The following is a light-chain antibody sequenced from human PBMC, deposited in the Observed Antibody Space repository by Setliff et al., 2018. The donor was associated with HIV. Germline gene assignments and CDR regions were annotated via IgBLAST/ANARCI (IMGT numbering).Light chain of an antibody. CDR2: DVH. V-gene: IGLV2-14*03. CDR1: SSDVGGYDY. J-gene: IGLJ3*02. CDR3: SSYTASRARV. Sequence: QSALTQPASVSGSPGQSITISCTGSSSDVGGYDYVAWYQQHPGKTPELLIFDVHNRPSGVSHRFSGSKSGNTASLTISGLQAEDEADYYCSSYTASRARVFGGGTK.